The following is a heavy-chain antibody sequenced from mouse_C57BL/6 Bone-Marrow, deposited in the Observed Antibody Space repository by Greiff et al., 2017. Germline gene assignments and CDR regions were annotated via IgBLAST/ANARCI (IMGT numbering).Heavy chain of an antibody. CDR1: GYTFTSYT. Sequence: QVHVKQSGAELARPGASVKMSCKASGYTFTSYTMHWVKQRPGQGLEWIGYINPSSGYTKYNQKFKDKATLTADKSSSTAYMELRSLTSEDSAVYYCTQGAMDYWGQGTSVTVSS. V-gene: IGHV1-4*01. CDR3: TQGAMDY. J-gene: IGHJ4*01. CDR2: INPSSGYT.